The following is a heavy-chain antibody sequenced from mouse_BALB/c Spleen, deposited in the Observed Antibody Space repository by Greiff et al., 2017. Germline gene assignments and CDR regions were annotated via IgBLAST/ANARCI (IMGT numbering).Heavy chain of an antibody. CDR1: GFTFSSYA. CDR2: ISSGGST. V-gene: IGHV5-6-5*01. CDR3: ASSYYDYVGY. D-gene: IGHD2-4*01. J-gene: IGHJ2*01. Sequence: EVQLVESGGGLVKPGGSLKLSCAASGFTFSSYAMSWVRQTPEKRLEWVASISSGGSTYYPDSVKGRFTISRDNARNILYLQMSSLRSEDTAMYYCASSYYDYVGYWGHGTTLTVSS.